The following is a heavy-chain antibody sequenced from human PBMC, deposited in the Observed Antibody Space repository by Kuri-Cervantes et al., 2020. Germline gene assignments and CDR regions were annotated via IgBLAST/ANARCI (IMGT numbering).Heavy chain of an antibody. D-gene: IGHD3-22*01. J-gene: IGHJ4*01. CDR1: GYSFTSHW. CDR2: IYPDDSDT. CDR3: ARRGVNYYRNFDY. V-gene: IGHV5-51*01. Sequence: GESLKISCKGSGYSFTSHWIGWVRQMPGKGLEWMGIIYPDDSDTRYSPSFQGQVTISVDKSISTAYLQWNSLKASDTAMYYCARRGVNYYRNFDYWGQGTLVTVSS.